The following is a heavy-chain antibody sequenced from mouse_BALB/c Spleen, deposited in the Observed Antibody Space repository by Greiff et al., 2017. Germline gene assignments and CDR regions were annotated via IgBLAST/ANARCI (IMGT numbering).Heavy chain of an antibody. CDR1: GFTFSNYW. CDR3: TRQFPFAY. V-gene: IGHV6-6*02. J-gene: IGHJ3*01. D-gene: IGHD3-2*01. CDR2: IRLKSNNYAT. Sequence: EVQRVESGGGLVQPGGSMKLSCVASGFTFSNYWMNWVRQSPEKGLEWVAEIRLKSNNYATHYAESVKGRFTISRDDSKSSVYLQMNNLRAEDTGIYYCTRQFPFAYWGQGTLVTVSA.